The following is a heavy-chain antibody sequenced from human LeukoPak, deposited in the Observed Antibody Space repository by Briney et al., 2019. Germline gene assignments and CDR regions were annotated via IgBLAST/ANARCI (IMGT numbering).Heavy chain of an antibody. J-gene: IGHJ4*02. V-gene: IGHV3-21*01. CDR1: GFTFSSYS. CDR2: ISGSGSYI. D-gene: IGHD4-17*01. CDR3: ARDRYGDYSFDY. Sequence: PGGSLRLSCAASGFTFSSYSMNWVRQAPGKVLEWVSSISGSGSYIYYADSVKGRFTISRDNAKDSLYLQMNSLRAEDTAVYYCARDRYGDYSFDYWGQGSLVTVSS.